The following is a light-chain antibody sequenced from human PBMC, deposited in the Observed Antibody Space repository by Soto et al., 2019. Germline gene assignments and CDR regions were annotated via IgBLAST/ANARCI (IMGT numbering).Light chain of an antibody. J-gene: IGLJ1*01. CDR3: SSYTSSSTLYV. CDR2: EVS. Sequence: SVLTQPASVSGSPGQSITISCTGTSSDVGGYNSVSWYQQHPGKAPQLMIYEVSTRPSGVSNRFSGSKSGNTASLTISGLQAEDEADYYCSSYTSSSTLYVFGTGTKVTVL. V-gene: IGLV2-14*01. CDR1: SSDVGGYNS.